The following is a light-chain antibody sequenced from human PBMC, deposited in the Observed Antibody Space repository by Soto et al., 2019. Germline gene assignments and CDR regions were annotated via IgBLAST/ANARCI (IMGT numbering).Light chain of an antibody. CDR3: HQRSDWPRT. V-gene: IGKV3-11*01. J-gene: IGKJ1*01. CDR1: QGVSSY. Sequence: EIVMTQSPATLSLSPRERVTLSCRASQGVSSYLAWYQQKPGQAPRLLIYNASNRATGIPARFSGSGSGTDFTLAISSLEPEDFAVYYCHQRSDWPRTFGQGTKVDI. CDR2: NAS.